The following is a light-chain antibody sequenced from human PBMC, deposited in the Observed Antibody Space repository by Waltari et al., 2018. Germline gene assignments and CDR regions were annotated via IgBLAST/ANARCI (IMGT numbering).Light chain of an antibody. J-gene: IGKJ4*01. CDR2: DAS. V-gene: IGKV1-5*01. CDR3: QQYSGYSGI. CDR1: QGISRW. Sequence: DIQMTQSPSTLSASGGDRVPNTSRASQGISRWLAWYQQKPGKPPKVLIYDASSLESGVPSRFSGSGSETEFTLVISNLQPDDVATYYCQQYSGYSGIFGGGTKVEIK.